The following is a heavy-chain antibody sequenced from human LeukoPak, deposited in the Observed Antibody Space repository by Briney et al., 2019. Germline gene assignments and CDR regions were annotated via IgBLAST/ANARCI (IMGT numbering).Heavy chain of an antibody. CDR3: AKDYYDSSGYYGDAFDI. V-gene: IGHV3-30*04. Sequence: GGSLRLSCVASGFTFSSYAMHWVRQAPGKGLEWVAVISYDGSNKYYADSLKGRFTISRDNSKNTLYLQMNSLRAEDTAVYYCAKDYYDSSGYYGDAFDIWGQGTMVTVSS. CDR1: GFTFSSYA. CDR2: ISYDGSNK. J-gene: IGHJ3*02. D-gene: IGHD3-22*01.